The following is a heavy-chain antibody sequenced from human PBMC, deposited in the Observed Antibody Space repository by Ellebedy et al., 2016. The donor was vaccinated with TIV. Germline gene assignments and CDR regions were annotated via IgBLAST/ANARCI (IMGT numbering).Heavy chain of an antibody. Sequence: GESLKISXAASGFTVSSNYMSWVRQAPGKGLEWVSVIYSGGNTYYADSVRGRFTVPRDNSKNTLYPQMNSLRAEDTAVYYCARGVFGEFLDYWGQGTLVTVSS. CDR1: GFTVSSNY. CDR2: IYSGGNT. CDR3: ARGVFGEFLDY. J-gene: IGHJ4*02. V-gene: IGHV3-53*01. D-gene: IGHD3-10*02.